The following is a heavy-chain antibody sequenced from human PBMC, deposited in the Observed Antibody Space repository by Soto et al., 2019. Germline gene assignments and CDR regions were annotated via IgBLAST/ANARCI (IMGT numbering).Heavy chain of an antibody. CDR3: AADQPRRDGYNNAYYYYYYGRDV. CDR1: GFTFTSSA. D-gene: IGHD4-4*01. V-gene: IGHV1-58*01. Sequence: SVKVSCKASGFTFTSSAVQWVRQARGQRLEWIGWIVVGSGNTNYAQKFQERVTITRDMSTSTAYMELSSLRSEDTAVYYCAADQPRRDGYNNAYYYYYYGRDVWGQGTTVTVSS. CDR2: IVVGSGNT. J-gene: IGHJ6*02.